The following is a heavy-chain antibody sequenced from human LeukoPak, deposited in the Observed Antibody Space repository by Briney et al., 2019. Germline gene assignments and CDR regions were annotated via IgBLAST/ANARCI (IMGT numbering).Heavy chain of an antibody. J-gene: IGHJ4*02. D-gene: IGHD2-2*01. CDR3: ARKVVPAAIWYYFDY. CDR2: ISSSSSYI. Sequence: PGGSLRLSCAASGFTFSSYSMNWVRQAPGKGLEWVSSISSSSSYIYHADSVKGRLTISRDNAKNSLYLQMNSLRAEDTAVYYCARKVVPAAIWYYFDYWGQGTLVTVSS. V-gene: IGHV3-21*01. CDR1: GFTFSSYS.